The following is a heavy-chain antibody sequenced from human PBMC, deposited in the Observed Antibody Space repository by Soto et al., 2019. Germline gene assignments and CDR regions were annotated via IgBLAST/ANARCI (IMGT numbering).Heavy chain of an antibody. D-gene: IGHD2-15*01. J-gene: IGHJ4*02. V-gene: IGHV4-4*02. CDR3: ARDLGNYCSGGSSYNYFDY. Sequence: QVQLQESGPGLVKPSGTLSLTCAVSGGSISSSNWWSWVRQPPGKGLEWIGEIYHSGSTNYNPSPKSRVTISVDKSKNQFSLKLSSVTAADTAVYYFARDLGNYCSGGSSYNYFDYWGQGTLVTVSS. CDR1: GGSISSSNW. CDR2: IYHSGST.